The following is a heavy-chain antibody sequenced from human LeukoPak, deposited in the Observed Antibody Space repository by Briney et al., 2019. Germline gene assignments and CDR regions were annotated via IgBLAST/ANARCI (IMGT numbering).Heavy chain of an antibody. V-gene: IGHV3-21*01. D-gene: IGHD4-23*01. CDR1: GFTFSSYS. Sequence: EGSLRLSCAASGFTFSSYSMNWVRQAPGKGLEWVSSISSSSSYIYYADSVKGRFTISRDNAKNSLYLQMNSLRAEDTAVYYCARDSYGGNSRQLDYWGQGTLVTVSS. CDR3: ARDSYGGNSRQLDY. J-gene: IGHJ4*02. CDR2: ISSSSSYI.